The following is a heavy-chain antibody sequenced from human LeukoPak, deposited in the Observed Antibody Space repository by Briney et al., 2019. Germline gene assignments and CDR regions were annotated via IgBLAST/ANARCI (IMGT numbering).Heavy chain of an antibody. J-gene: IGHJ4*02. CDR2: ISGSGGST. CDR3: AKEGYGDYDLYYFDY. D-gene: IGHD4-17*01. Sequence: GGSLRLSRAASGFTFSSYAMSWVRQAPGKGLEWVSAISGSGGSTYYADSVKGRFTISRDNSKNTLYLQMNSLRAEDTAVYYCAKEGYGDYDLYYFDYWGQGTLVTVSS. CDR1: GFTFSSYA. V-gene: IGHV3-23*01.